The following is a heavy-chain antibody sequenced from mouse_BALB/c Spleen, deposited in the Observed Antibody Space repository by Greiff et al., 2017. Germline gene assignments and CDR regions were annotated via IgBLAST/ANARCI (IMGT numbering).Heavy chain of an antibody. CDR3: ARWAMDY. Sequence: QVQLQQSGAELAKPGASVKMSCKASGYTFTSYWMHWVKQRPGQGLEWIGYINPSTGYTEYNQKFKDKATLTADKSSSTAYMQLSSLTSEDSAVYYCARWAMDYWGQGTSVTVSS. CDR1: GYTFTSYW. CDR2: INPSTGYT. V-gene: IGHV1-7*01. J-gene: IGHJ4*01.